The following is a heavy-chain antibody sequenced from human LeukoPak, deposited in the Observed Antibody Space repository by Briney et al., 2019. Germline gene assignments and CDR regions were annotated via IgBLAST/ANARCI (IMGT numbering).Heavy chain of an antibody. J-gene: IGHJ5*02. D-gene: IGHD6-13*01. CDR3: ARATLIAAAGQYNWFDP. V-gene: IGHV5-10-1*01. CDR1: GYSFTSYW. Sequence: GESLRISCKGSGYSFTSYWISWVRQMPGKGLEWMGRIDPSDSYINYSPSFQGHVTISADKSISTAYLQWSSLKASDTAMYYCARATLIAAAGQYNWFDPWGQGTLVTVSS. CDR2: IDPSDSYI.